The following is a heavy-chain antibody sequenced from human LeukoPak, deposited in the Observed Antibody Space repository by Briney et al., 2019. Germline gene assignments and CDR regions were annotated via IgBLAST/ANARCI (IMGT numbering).Heavy chain of an antibody. CDR2: IYPGDSDT. CDR3: ARRIAGAGSDY. CDR1: GYSFTSYW. D-gene: IGHD6-13*01. V-gene: IGHV5-51*01. Sequence: GESLKISCKGSGYSFTSYWIGRVRQMPGKGLEWMGIIYPGDSDTRYSPSFEGQVTISADMSIRTAYLQWSSLKASDTAMYYCARRIAGAGSDYWGQGTLVTVSS. J-gene: IGHJ4*02.